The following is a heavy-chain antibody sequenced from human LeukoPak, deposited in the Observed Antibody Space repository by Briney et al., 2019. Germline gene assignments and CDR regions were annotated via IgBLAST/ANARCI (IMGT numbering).Heavy chain of an antibody. V-gene: IGHV3-74*01. CDR2: INSDGSST. Sequence: GGSLRLSCAASGFTFSSYWMHWVRQAPGKGLVWVSRINSDGSSTSYADSVKGRFTISRDNAKNTLYLQMNSLRAEDTAVYYCARVGYDYVWGSYRYPDYWGQGTLVTVSS. CDR3: ARVGYDYVWGSYRYPDY. D-gene: IGHD3-16*02. J-gene: IGHJ4*02. CDR1: GFTFSSYW.